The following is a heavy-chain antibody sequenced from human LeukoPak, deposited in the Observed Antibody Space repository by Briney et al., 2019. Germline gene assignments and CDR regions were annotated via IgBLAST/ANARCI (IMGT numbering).Heavy chain of an antibody. D-gene: IGHD3-22*01. CDR1: GFTVSSNY. CDR2: TYSGGDT. V-gene: IGHV3-53*01. Sequence: GGSLRLSCAASGFTVSSNYMSWVRQAPGKGLEWVSVTYSGGDTYYADSVKGRFTISRDNSKNTLYLQMNSLRAEDTAVYYCARDSIVVVPGDAFDIWGQGTMVTVSS. J-gene: IGHJ3*02. CDR3: ARDSIVVVPGDAFDI.